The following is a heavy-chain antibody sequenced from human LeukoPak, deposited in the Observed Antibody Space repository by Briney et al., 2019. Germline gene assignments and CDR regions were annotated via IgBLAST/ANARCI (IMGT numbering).Heavy chain of an antibody. CDR2: IYTSGST. J-gene: IGHJ4*02. V-gene: IGHV4-61*02. CDR1: GGSISSGSYY. Sequence: SSETLSLTCTVSGGSISSGSYYWSWIRQPAGKGLEWIGRIYTSGSTNYNPSLKSRVTISVDTSKNQFSLKLSSVTAADTAVYYCARGTVLRLLGEAFYFDYWGQGTLVTVSS. D-gene: IGHD3-3*01. CDR3: ARGTVLRLLGEAFYFDY.